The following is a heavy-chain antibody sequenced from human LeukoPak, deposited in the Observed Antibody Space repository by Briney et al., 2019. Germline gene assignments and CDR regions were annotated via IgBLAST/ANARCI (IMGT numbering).Heavy chain of an antibody. Sequence: GGSLRLSCAASGFTFSTYWMHWVRQAPGKGLVWVSRVNGDGSSTNYADSVKGRFTISRDNAKNTLYLQMNSLRAEDTAVYYCARDGIAAVDFDYWGQGILVAVSS. CDR1: GFTFSTYW. D-gene: IGHD6-13*01. CDR2: VNGDGSST. J-gene: IGHJ4*02. CDR3: ARDGIAAVDFDY. V-gene: IGHV3-74*01.